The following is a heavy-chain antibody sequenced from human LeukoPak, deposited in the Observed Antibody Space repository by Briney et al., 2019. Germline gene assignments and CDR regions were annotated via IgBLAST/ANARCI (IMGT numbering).Heavy chain of an antibody. CDR1: GGSITSDY. Sequence: SETLSLTCTVSGGSITSDYWTWIRQSPGKGLEWITYIYYTRSTNYNPSLKSRVTISVDTSKNQFSLKLSSVTAADTAVYYCARVGAYNWFDPWGQGTLVTVSS. CDR2: IYYTRST. CDR3: ARVGAYNWFDP. J-gene: IGHJ5*02. D-gene: IGHD3-10*01. V-gene: IGHV4-59*01.